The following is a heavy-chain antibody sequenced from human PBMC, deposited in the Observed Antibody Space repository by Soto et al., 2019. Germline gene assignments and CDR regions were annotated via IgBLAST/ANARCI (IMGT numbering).Heavy chain of an antibody. D-gene: IGHD3-22*01. Sequence: QVQLVQSGAEVKKPGSSVKVSCKASGGTFSSYAISWVRQAPGQGLEWMGGIIPIFGTANYAQKFQGRVTITEDESTSTAYMELSSLRSEDTAVYYCARRKYYYDSSGYSLGAFDIWGQGTMVTVSS. CDR1: GGTFSSYA. CDR2: IIPIFGTA. J-gene: IGHJ3*02. V-gene: IGHV1-69*01. CDR3: ARRKYYYDSSGYSLGAFDI.